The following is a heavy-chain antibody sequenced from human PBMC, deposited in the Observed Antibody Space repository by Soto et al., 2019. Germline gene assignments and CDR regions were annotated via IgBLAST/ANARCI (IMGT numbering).Heavy chain of an antibody. Sequence: ASVKVSCKASGGTFSSYAISWVRQAPGQGLEWMGGIIPIFGTANYAQKFQGRVTITADESTSTAYMELSSLRSEDTAVYYCARVPRPNYDFWSGYSNWFDPWGQGTLVTVSS. D-gene: IGHD3-3*01. J-gene: IGHJ5*02. CDR2: IIPIFGTA. CDR1: GGTFSSYA. CDR3: ARVPRPNYDFWSGYSNWFDP. V-gene: IGHV1-69*13.